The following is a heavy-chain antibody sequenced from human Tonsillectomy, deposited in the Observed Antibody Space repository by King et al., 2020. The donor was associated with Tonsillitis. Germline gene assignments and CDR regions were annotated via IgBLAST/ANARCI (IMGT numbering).Heavy chain of an antibody. CDR3: ARDPSVRGYSYGGWFDP. D-gene: IGHD5-18*01. CDR2: IYHGGST. Sequence: VQLQESGPGLVKPSGTLSLTCAVSGGSISSSNWWSWVRQPPEKGLEWIGEIYHGGSTNYNPSLKSRDTISVDKSKNQFSLKLSSGTAADTAVYYCARDPSVRGYSYGGWFDPWGQGTLVTASS. CDR1: GGSISSSNW. J-gene: IGHJ5*02. V-gene: IGHV4-4*02.